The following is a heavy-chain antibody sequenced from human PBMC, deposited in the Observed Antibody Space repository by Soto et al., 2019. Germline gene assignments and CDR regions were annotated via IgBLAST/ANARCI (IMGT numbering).Heavy chain of an antibody. CDR1: GGSISNYY. J-gene: IGHJ4*02. Sequence: PSETLSLTCTVSGGSISNYYWSWIRQSPGKGLEWIGYIYYSGSTNYNPSLRSRVTISLDTSKNQFSLKLTSVTAADTAVYYCARVIAWFDSSGLDYWGQGTLVTVSS. CDR3: ARVIAWFDSSGLDY. V-gene: IGHV4-59*01. D-gene: IGHD3-22*01. CDR2: IYYSGST.